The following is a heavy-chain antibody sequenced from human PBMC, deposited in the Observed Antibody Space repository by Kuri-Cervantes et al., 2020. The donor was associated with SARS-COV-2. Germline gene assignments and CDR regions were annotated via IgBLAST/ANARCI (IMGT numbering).Heavy chain of an antibody. Sequence: GESLKISCAASRFTFRNYALNWVRQAPGRGLEWVSIIDDSGVNTYYADSVKGRFTISRDNSKNTLYLQMNSLRTEDTAVYYCARGFELLRDFDLWGRGTLVTVSS. V-gene: IGHV3-23*01. CDR2: IDDSGVNT. J-gene: IGHJ2*01. CDR1: RFTFRNYA. D-gene: IGHD1-7*01. CDR3: ARGFELLRDFDL.